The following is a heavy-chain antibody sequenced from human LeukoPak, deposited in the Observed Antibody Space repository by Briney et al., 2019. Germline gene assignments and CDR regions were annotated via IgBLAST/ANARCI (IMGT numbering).Heavy chain of an antibody. J-gene: IGHJ4*02. CDR3: ARVLYTPLVTATVFDY. D-gene: IGHD2-21*02. CDR1: GFTVSSNS. V-gene: IGHV3-66*01. Sequence: GGSPRLSCTVYGFTVSSNSMSWVRQAPGKGLEWVSFIYSGGNTQYSDSVKGRFTISRDNSKSTVYLQMNSLRAEDTAVYYCARVLYTPLVTATVFDYWGQGTLVTVSS. CDR2: IYSGGNT.